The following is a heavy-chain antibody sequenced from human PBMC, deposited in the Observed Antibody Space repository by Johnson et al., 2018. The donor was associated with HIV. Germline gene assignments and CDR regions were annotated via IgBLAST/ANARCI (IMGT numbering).Heavy chain of an antibody. Sequence: VQLLESGGGVVQPGRSLRLSCAASGFTFSSYAMHWVRQAPGKGLEWVAVISYDGSNKYYADSVKGRFTISRDNSKNTLYLQMNSLRAEDTAVYYCARDLYYDSSGYSYAFDIWGQWTMVTVSS. V-gene: IGHV3-30-3*01. D-gene: IGHD3-22*01. CDR3: ARDLYYDSSGYSYAFDI. CDR2: ISYDGSNK. CDR1: GFTFSSYA. J-gene: IGHJ3*02.